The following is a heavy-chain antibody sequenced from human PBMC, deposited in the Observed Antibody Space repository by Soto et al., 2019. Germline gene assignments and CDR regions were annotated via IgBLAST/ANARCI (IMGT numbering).Heavy chain of an antibody. V-gene: IGHV3-30*18. D-gene: IGHD1-26*01. CDR3: AKLKRRAPVSYFDH. CDR2: ISNDGSNK. Sequence: QVQLVESGGGVVQPGRSLRLSCAASGFNFSTYGMDWVRQVPGKGLEWVAVISNDGSNKYYANSVKGRFTISRDNSKNILYLQMNSLRAEDTAVYYCAKLKRRAPVSYFDHWGQGTLVTVSS. CDR1: GFNFSTYG. J-gene: IGHJ4*02.